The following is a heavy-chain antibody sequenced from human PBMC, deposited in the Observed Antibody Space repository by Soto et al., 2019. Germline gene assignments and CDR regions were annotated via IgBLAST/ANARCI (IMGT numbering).Heavy chain of an antibody. CDR1: GGSISSGGYY. Sequence: SETLSLTCTVSGGSISSGGYYWSWIRQHPGKGLEWIGYIYYSGSTYYNPSLKSRVTISVDTSKNQFSLKLSSVTAADTAVYYCARDCSSTSCSDWFGPWGQGTLVTVSS. CDR3: ARDCSSTSCSDWFGP. CDR2: IYYSGST. J-gene: IGHJ5*02. V-gene: IGHV4-31*03. D-gene: IGHD2-2*01.